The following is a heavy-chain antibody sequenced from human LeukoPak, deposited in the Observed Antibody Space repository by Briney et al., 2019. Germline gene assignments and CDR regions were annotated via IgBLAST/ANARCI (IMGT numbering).Heavy chain of an antibody. CDR2: IYYSGST. J-gene: IGHJ4*02. CDR1: GGSISNKY. CDR3: ARSRGYSVTADY. D-gene: IGHD5-18*01. Sequence: SETLSLTCTVSGGSISNKYWSWIRQPPGKGLEWIGYIYYSGSTNYNPSLKSRVTILVDTSKNQFSLKLSSVTAADTAVYYCARSRGYSVTADYWGQGTLVTVSS. V-gene: IGHV4-59*08.